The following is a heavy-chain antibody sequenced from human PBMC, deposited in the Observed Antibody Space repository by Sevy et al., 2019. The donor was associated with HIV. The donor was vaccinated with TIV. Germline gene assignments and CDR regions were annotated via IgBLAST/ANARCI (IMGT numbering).Heavy chain of an antibody. CDR2: ISNSGTPI. J-gene: IGHJ4*02. CDR3: ARDLPPSATTVAHFDH. D-gene: IGHD4-17*01. CDR1: GFTFSSYE. V-gene: IGHV3-48*03. Sequence: GGSLRLSCAASGFTFSSYEMNWVRQAPGKGLEWVSYISNSGTPISYSDSVRGRFTISRDNARNSLYLQMNSLRGEDTAVYYCARDLPPSATTVAHFDHWGQGTLVTVSS.